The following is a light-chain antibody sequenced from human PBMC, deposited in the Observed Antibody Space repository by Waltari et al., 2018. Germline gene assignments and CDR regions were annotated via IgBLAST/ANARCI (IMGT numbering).Light chain of an antibody. CDR3: QHYVRLPAT. Sequence: EIVLTQSPGTLSLSPGERATRSCRARPSVSRALAWYQQKPGQAPRLLIYGASTRATGIPDRFSGSGSGTDFSLTISRLEPDDFAVYYCQHYVRLPATFGQGTTVEI. CDR2: GAS. J-gene: IGKJ1*01. CDR1: PSVSRA. V-gene: IGKV3-20*01.